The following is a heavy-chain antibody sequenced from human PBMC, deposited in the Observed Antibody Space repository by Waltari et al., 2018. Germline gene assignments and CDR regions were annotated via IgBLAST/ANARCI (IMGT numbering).Heavy chain of an antibody. CDR3: AKDRGKRYNWNFFDY. D-gene: IGHD1-7*01. CDR1: GFTFDDYA. Sequence: EVQLVESGGVVVQPGGSLRLSCAASGFTFDDYAMHWVRQAPGKGLEWVSLISWDGGSTYYADSVKGRFTISRDNSKNSLYLQMNSLRAEDTALYYCAKDRGKRYNWNFFDYWGQGTLVTVSS. CDR2: ISWDGGST. V-gene: IGHV3-43D*04. J-gene: IGHJ4*02.